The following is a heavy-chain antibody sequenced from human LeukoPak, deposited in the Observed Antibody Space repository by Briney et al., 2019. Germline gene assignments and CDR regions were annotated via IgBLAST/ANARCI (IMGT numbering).Heavy chain of an antibody. Sequence: SVKVSCKASGGTFSSYAISWERRAPGQGLEWMGRIIPILGIANYAQKFQGRVTITADKSTSTAYMELSSLRSEDTAVYYCAREGIAAAGTDYWGQGTLVTVSS. V-gene: IGHV1-69*04. CDR1: GGTFSSYA. D-gene: IGHD6-13*01. J-gene: IGHJ4*02. CDR2: IIPILGIA. CDR3: AREGIAAAGTDY.